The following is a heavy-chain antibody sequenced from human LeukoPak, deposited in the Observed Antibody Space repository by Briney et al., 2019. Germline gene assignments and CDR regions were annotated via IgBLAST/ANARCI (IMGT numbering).Heavy chain of an antibody. J-gene: IGHJ4*02. CDR3: ARSSITIFGVVLDY. D-gene: IGHD3-3*01. Sequence: SETLSLTCTVSGYSISSGYYWGWIRQPPGKGLEWIGSIYNSGSTYYNPSLKSRVTISVDTSKNQFSLKLSSVTAADTAVYYCARSSITIFGVVLDYWGQGTLVTVSS. V-gene: IGHV4-38-2*02. CDR2: IYNSGST. CDR1: GYSISSGYY.